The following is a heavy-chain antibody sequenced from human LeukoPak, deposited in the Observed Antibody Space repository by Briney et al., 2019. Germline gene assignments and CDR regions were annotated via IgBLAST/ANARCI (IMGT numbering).Heavy chain of an antibody. J-gene: IGHJ4*02. CDR1: GFTFSDYG. CDR2: LSSGGSHE. V-gene: IGHV3-30*18. Sequence: PGGSLRLSCAASGFTFSDYGMHWVRQAPGKGLEWVAVLSSGGSHEYFADSVKGRFTISRDNSKNTLNLQMSSLRPEDTAVHYWAKGGATTGKMRFHFDYGGRGTLVTVSS. D-gene: IGHD1-1*01. CDR3: AKGGATTGKMRFHFDY.